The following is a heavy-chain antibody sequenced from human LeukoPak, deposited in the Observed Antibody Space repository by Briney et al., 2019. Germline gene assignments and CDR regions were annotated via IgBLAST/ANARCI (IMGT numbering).Heavy chain of an antibody. Sequence: PSETLSLTCTVSGGSLSSGSYYWSWIRQPAGRGLEWVGRIYTSGSTNYNPSLKSRVTISVDTSKNQFSLKLSSVTAADTAVYYCARGGFSDFKRYYYYGMDVWGQGTTVTVSS. CDR3: ARGGFSDFKRYYYYGMDV. D-gene: IGHD3-3*01. CDR2: IYTSGST. V-gene: IGHV4-61*02. J-gene: IGHJ6*02. CDR1: GGSLSSGSYY.